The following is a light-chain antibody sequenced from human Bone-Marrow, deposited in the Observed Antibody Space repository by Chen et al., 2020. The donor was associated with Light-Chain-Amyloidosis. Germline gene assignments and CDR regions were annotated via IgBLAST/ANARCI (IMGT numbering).Light chain of an antibody. CDR3: QQRSNWPLSIT. Sequence: EVVLTQSPATLSLSPGERATLSCRASQGIGTFLAWYQQKPGQAPRLLIYDASNLATGIPPRFSGSGSGTDFTLTIISLEPEDFAVYYCQQRSNWPLSITFGQGTRLEIQ. J-gene: IGKJ5*01. CDR2: DAS. CDR1: QGIGTF. V-gene: IGKV3-11*01.